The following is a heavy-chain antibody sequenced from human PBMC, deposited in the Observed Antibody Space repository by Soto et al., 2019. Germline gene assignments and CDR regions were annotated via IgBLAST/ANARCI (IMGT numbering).Heavy chain of an antibody. CDR3: ARVRRAMLEAYYFDY. Sequence: QVQLVQSGAEVKKPGSSVKVSCKASGGTFSSYAINWVRQAPGQGLEWMGGIIPIFGTANSAQKFQGRVTITADKSTSTAYMELSSLRSEDTAVYYCARVRRAMLEAYYFDYWGQGTLVTVSS. D-gene: IGHD3-16*01. V-gene: IGHV1-69*06. CDR1: GGTFSSYA. J-gene: IGHJ4*02. CDR2: IIPIFGTA.